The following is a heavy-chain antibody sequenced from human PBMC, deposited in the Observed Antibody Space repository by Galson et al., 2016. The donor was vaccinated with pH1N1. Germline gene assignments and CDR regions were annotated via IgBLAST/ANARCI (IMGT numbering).Heavy chain of an antibody. V-gene: IGHV1-2*02. CDR2: INPDSGVT. D-gene: IGHD3-3*01. J-gene: IGHJ4*02. Sequence: SVKVSCKVSGYTFSDFHIHWVRQAPGQGLEWLAWINPDSGVTNYAQKFQGRLTVTRDTSISTAYLQLESLTSDDTAVYYCARLKYSYGVRWGPGSLVTVSS. CDR1: GYTFSDFH. CDR3: ARLKYSYGVR.